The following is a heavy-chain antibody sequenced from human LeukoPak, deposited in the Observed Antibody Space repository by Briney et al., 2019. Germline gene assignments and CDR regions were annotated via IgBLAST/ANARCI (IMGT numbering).Heavy chain of an antibody. V-gene: IGHV3-30*18. CDR3: AKVKEYYYYYMDV. J-gene: IGHJ6*03. CDR1: GLTFSSYG. Sequence: GGSLRLSCAASGLTFSSYGMHWVRQAPGKGLEWVAVISYDGSNKYYADSVKGRFTISRDNSKNTLYLQMNSLRAEDTAVYYCAKVKEYYYYYMDVWGKGTTVTVSS. CDR2: ISYDGSNK.